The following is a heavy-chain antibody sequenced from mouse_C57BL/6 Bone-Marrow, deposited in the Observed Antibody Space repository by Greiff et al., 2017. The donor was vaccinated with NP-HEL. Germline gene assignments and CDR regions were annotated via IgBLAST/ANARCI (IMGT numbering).Heavy chain of an antibody. D-gene: IGHD1-1*01. V-gene: IGHV1-74*01. CDR2: IHPSGSDT. Sequence: VQLQQPGAELVKPGASVKVSCKASGYTFTSYWMHWVKQRPGQGLEWIGRIHPSGSDTNYNQKFKGKATLTVDKSSSTAYMQLSSLTSEDSAVYYCAIYYGSSYWYFDVWGTGTTVTVSS. CDR3: AIYYGSSYWYFDV. J-gene: IGHJ1*03. CDR1: GYTFTSYW.